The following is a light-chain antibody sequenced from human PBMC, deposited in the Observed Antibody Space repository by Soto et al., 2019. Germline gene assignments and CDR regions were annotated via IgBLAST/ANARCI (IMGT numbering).Light chain of an antibody. J-gene: IGKJ5*01. CDR3: QQYNSYPLT. Sequence: DIQMTQSPSSLSASVGDRVTITCRASQSIAIYLNWYQQKHGKAPELLIYAASSLQSGVPSRFSGSGSGTEFTLTISSLQPDDFATYYCQQYNSYPLTFGQGTRLEVK. CDR2: AAS. CDR1: QSIAIY. V-gene: IGKV1-39*01.